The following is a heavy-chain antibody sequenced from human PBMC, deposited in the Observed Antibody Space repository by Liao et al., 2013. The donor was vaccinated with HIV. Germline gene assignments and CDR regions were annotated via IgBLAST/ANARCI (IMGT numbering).Heavy chain of an antibody. CDR2: INHSGST. Sequence: QVQLQQWGAGLLKPSETLSLTCAVYGGAFSGYYWSWIRQPPGKGLEWIGEINHSGSTNYNPSLNNRVTISVDTSKNQFSLRLSSVTAADTAVYYCAVRGAGRRPDYWGQGTLVTVSS. D-gene: IGHD1-26*01. CDR1: GGAFSGYY. V-gene: IGHV4-34*01. J-gene: IGHJ4*02. CDR3: AVRGAGRRPDY.